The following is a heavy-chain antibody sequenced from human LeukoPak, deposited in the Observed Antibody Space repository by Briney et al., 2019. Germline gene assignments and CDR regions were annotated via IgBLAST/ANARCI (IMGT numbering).Heavy chain of an antibody. CDR1: GYSFTSYW. CDR3: ARRVLPMVRGVIDYYFDY. V-gene: IGHV5-51*01. Sequence: GESLKISCKGSGYSFTSYWIGWVRQMPGKGLGWMGIIYPGDSDTRYSPSFQGQVTISADKSISTAYLQWSSLKASDTAMYYCARRVLPMVRGVIDYYFDYWGQGTLVTVSS. J-gene: IGHJ4*02. CDR2: IYPGDSDT. D-gene: IGHD3-10*01.